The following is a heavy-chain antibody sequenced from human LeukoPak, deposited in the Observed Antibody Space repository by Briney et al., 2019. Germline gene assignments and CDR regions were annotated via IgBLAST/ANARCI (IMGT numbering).Heavy chain of an antibody. CDR3: ASGGEFRGSAFDI. CDR2: INPTSGRT. Sequence: ASVTLSCKASTYIFNKYYIHWVRQAPGRGLEWMGVINPTSGRTSHAQNFQARVTMTRDMSTNTMYMDLSSLKSEDTAVYYCASGGEFRGSAFDIWGQGTTVIVSS. D-gene: IGHD3-10*01. V-gene: IGHV1-46*02. J-gene: IGHJ3*02. CDR1: TYIFNKYY.